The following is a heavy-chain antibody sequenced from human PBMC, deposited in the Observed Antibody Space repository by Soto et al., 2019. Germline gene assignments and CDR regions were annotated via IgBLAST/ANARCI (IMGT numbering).Heavy chain of an antibody. CDR2: SSSSSSTI. J-gene: IGHJ4*02. CDR3: ARGFQTYFDY. V-gene: IGHV3-48*01. CDR1: GFTFSSYS. Sequence: GGSLRLSCAASGFTFSSYSMNWVRQAPGKGLGWVSYSSSSSSTIYYADSVKGRFTISRENAKNSLYLQMNSLRAEDTAVYYCARGFQTYFDYWGQGTLVTVSS.